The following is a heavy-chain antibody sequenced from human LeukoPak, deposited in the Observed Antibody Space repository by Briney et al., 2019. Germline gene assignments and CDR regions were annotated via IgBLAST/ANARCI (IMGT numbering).Heavy chain of an antibody. CDR1: RFIFSTYS. V-gene: IGHV3-48*01. Sequence: PGGSLRLSCAASRFIFSTYSMNWVRQAPGRGLEWVSYISSGSTNIYYKDSVKGRFIVSGDNAKNSLYLHMASLRAEDTAVYYCVRNDGDNAFDIWGQGTMVIVSS. D-gene: IGHD4-17*01. J-gene: IGHJ3*02. CDR2: ISSGSTNI. CDR3: VRNDGDNAFDI.